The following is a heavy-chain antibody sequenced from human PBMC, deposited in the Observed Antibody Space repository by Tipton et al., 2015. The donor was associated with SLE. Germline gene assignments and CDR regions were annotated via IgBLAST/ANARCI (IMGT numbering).Heavy chain of an antibody. Sequence: QVQLVQSGAEVKKPRASVKVSCKASGSIFSSYGISWVRQAPGQGLEWMGWISAYNGNTNYAQKLQGRVTMTTDTSMTTAYMELRTLRSDDTAVYYCARFYYDSSGYVDWGQGTLVTVSS. CDR1: GSIFSSYG. J-gene: IGHJ4*02. CDR2: ISAYNGNT. CDR3: ARFYYDSSGYVD. D-gene: IGHD3-22*01. V-gene: IGHV1-18*01.